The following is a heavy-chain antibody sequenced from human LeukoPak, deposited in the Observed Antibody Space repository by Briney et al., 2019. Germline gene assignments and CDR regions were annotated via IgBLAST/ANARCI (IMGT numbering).Heavy chain of an antibody. V-gene: IGHV4-61*01. CDR3: ARVRDSSGWYGGDY. J-gene: IGHJ4*02. CDR2: IYYSGST. Sequence: SETLSLTCTVPGGSVSSGSYYWSWIRQPPGKGLEWIGYIYYSGSTNYNPSLKSRVTISVDTSKNQFSLKLSSVTAADTAVYYCARVRDSSGWYGGDYWGQGTLVTVSS. CDR1: GGSVSSGSYY. D-gene: IGHD6-19*01.